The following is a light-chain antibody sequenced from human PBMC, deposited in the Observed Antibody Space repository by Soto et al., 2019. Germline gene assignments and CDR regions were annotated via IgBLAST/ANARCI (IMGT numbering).Light chain of an antibody. CDR3: HQYNSYSRT. CDR1: QTIGRW. CDR2: KAS. V-gene: IGKV1-5*03. J-gene: IGKJ1*01. Sequence: DIQMTQSPSTLSASVGDRVTITCRASQTIGRWLAWYQQKPGKVPKLLIYKASSLQSGVPSRFSGSGSGTEFTLTISSLQPDDFATYYCHQYNSYSRTFGQGTTLEIK.